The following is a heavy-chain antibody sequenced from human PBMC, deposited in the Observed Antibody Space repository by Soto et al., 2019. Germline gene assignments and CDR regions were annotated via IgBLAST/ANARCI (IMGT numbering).Heavy chain of an antibody. J-gene: IGHJ6*03. Sequence: PGGSLRLSCAASGFTFSSYAMSWVRQAPGKGLEWVSAISGSGGSTYYADSVEGRFTISRDNSKNTLYLRMNSLRAEDTAVYYCARIVATSKPSYYYYYYMDVWGKGTKVTVSS. CDR1: GFTFSSYA. V-gene: IGHV3-23*01. CDR2: ISGSGGST. CDR3: ARIVATSKPSYYYYYYMDV. D-gene: IGHD5-12*01.